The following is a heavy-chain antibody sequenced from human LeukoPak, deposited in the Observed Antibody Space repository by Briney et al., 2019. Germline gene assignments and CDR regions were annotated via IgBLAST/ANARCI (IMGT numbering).Heavy chain of an antibody. V-gene: IGHV4-34*01. Sequence: SETLSLTCAVYGGSFSGYYWSWIRQPPGKGLEWIGSIYYSGNTYYNPSLKSRVTISVDTSKNQFSLKLSSVTAADTAVYYCARLFSSSWYRGAFDLWGQGTMVTVSS. J-gene: IGHJ3*01. D-gene: IGHD6-13*01. CDR3: ARLFSSSWYRGAFDL. CDR1: GGSFSGYY. CDR2: IYYSGNT.